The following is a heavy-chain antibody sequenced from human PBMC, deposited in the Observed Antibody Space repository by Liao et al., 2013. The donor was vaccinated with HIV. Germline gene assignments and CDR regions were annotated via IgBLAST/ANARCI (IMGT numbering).Heavy chain of an antibody. CDR1: RGSFSGYY. CDR3: ARAPMVRGVTRLTRDAFDI. J-gene: IGHJ3*02. Sequence: QVQLQQWGAGLLKPSETLSLTCAVYRGSFSGYYWSWIRQPPGKGLEWIGEITHSGSTNYDPSLQSRVAISVDTSENQFSLKLSSVTAADTAVYYCARAPMVRGVTRLTRDAFDIWGRGTMVTVSS. D-gene: IGHD3-10*01. V-gene: IGHV4-34*01. CDR2: ITHSGST.